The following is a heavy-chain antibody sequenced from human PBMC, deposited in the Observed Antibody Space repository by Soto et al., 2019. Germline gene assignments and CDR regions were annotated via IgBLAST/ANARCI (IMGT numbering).Heavy chain of an antibody. CDR1: GDSVSSNNVA. Sequence: PSQTLSLTCAISGDSVSSNNVAWNWVRQSPSRGLEWLGRTYYTSKWNYDYAVSVKSRISVAPDTSKNQFSLQMNSLRAEDTAVYYCVRGDGDYNDGNGYLARHWGQGTLVTVSS. J-gene: IGHJ4*02. CDR2: TYYTSKWNY. V-gene: IGHV6-1*01. CDR3: VRGDGDYNDGNGYLARH. D-gene: IGHD3-22*01.